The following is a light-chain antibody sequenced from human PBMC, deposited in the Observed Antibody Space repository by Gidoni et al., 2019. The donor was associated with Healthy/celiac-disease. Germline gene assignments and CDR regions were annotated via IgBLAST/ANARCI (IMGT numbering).Light chain of an antibody. J-gene: IGLJ2*01. Sequence: QSVLTQPPSVSGAPGQRVTIPCTGSSSNIGAGYDVHWYQQLPGTAPKLLVYGNSNRPSGVPDRFSGSKSGTSASLAITGLQAEDEADYYCQSYDSSLSGWGVFGGGTKLTLL. CDR2: GNS. CDR1: SSNIGAGYD. V-gene: IGLV1-40*01. CDR3: QSYDSSLSGWGV.